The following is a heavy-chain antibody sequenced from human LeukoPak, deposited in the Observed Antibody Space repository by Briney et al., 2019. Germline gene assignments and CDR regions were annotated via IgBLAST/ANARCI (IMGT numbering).Heavy chain of an antibody. CDR3: ARDPSDYFSRFDWLLKGLDY. CDR1: GYIFTSYY. CDR2: INPNSGGT. J-gene: IGHJ4*02. Sequence: ASVKVSCKASGYIFTSYYMHWVRQAPGQGLEWMGWINPNSGGTNYAQKFQGRVTMTRDTSISTAYMELSRLRSDDTAVYYCARDPSDYFSRFDWLLKGLDYWGQGTLVTVSS. V-gene: IGHV1-2*02. D-gene: IGHD3-9*01.